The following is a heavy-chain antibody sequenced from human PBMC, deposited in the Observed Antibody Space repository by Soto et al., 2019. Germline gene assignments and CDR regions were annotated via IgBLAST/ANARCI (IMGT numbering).Heavy chain of an antibody. Sequence: QVQLQQSGPGLVKPSQTLSLICAISGDSVSSGSATWSWIRQSPSRGLEWLGRTYYRSKWYNDYAISVKSRIVITPDTSKNPLSLQLDSVTPDDSAVYFCARDGSGVHWYFDVWGRGALVTVSS. CDR2: TYYRSKWYN. V-gene: IGHV6-1*01. D-gene: IGHD6-19*01. CDR3: ARDGSGVHWYFDV. J-gene: IGHJ2*01. CDR1: GDSVSSGSAT.